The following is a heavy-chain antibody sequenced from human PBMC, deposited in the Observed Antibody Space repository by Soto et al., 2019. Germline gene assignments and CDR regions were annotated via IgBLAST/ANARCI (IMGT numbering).Heavy chain of an antibody. J-gene: IGHJ6*02. D-gene: IGHD1-7*01. CDR1: GDTFSSYS. CDR3: ARDDGWNYRYYDMEV. V-gene: IGHV1-69*13. Sequence: SVKLSCKASGDTFSSYSITWVRQAPRQGLEWMGGIIPVFGSANYAQKFQGRVTITADESTSTAYMELSSLRSQDTAVYFCARDDGWNYRYYDMEVWGQGTTVTVSS. CDR2: IIPVFGSA.